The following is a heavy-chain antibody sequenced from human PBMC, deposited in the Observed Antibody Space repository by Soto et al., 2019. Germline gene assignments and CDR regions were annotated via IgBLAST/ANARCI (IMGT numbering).Heavy chain of an antibody. CDR1: GGTFSSYA. V-gene: IGHV1-69*13. D-gene: IGHD1-26*01. Sequence: SVKVSCKASGGTFSSYAISWVRQAPGQGLEWMGGIIPIFGTANYAQKFQGRVTITADESTSTAYMELSSLRSEDTAVYYCARDGRDGYNYYGMDVWGQGTTVAVSS. CDR3: ARDGRDGYNYYGMDV. CDR2: IIPIFGTA. J-gene: IGHJ6*02.